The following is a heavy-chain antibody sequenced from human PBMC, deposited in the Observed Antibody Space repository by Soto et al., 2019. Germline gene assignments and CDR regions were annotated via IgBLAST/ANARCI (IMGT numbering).Heavy chain of an antibody. J-gene: IGHJ6*02. CDR2: ISWNSASI. CDR3: AKGGGSTYYYGMDV. Sequence: DVQLMESGGGLAQPGRSLRLSCAASGFTFDDYAMHWVRQAPGKGLEWVSGISWNSASIGYADSVKGRFTISRDNAKNSLSLQMNSLRGEDTAFYYCAKGGGSTYYYGMDVWGQGTTVTVSS. V-gene: IGHV3-9*01. D-gene: IGHD1-26*01. CDR1: GFTFDDYA.